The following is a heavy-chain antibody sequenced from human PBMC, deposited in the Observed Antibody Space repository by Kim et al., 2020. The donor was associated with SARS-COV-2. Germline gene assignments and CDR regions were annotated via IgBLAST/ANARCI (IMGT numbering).Heavy chain of an antibody. CDR2: T. J-gene: IGHJ4*02. D-gene: IGHD1-1*01. CDR3: ARKSRRKLPDY. V-gene: IGHV1-8*01. Sequence: TGYAQKFQGRVTMTRNTSISTAYMELSSLRSEDTAVYYCARKSRRKLPDYWGQGTLVTVSS.